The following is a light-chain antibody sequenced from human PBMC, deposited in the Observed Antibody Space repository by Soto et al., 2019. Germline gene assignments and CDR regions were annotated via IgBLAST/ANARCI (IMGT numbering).Light chain of an antibody. J-gene: IGKJ3*01. Sequence: EIVLTQSPATLSLSPGERATLSCRASQTVITSVAWYQQKPGQAPRLLIYDASNRASGIPARFSGSGFGPDFTLTISSREPEDFAVYYCQQRSSWPPALSFGLGTKVDIK. V-gene: IGKV3-11*01. CDR3: QQRSSWPPALS. CDR1: QTVITS. CDR2: DAS.